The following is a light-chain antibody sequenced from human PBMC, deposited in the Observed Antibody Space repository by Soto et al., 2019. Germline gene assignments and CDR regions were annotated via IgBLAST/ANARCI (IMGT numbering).Light chain of an antibody. CDR2: DVS. Sequence: QSALTQPASVSGSPGQSITISCTGSSSDVGGFNHVSWYQQHPGKAPKLMIFDVSNRPSGVSNRFSGSKSGNTASLTISGLQAEDEDDYHCSSYTVSSANVFGTGTKLTVL. CDR3: SSYTVSSANV. CDR1: SSDVGGFNH. V-gene: IGLV2-14*03. J-gene: IGLJ1*01.